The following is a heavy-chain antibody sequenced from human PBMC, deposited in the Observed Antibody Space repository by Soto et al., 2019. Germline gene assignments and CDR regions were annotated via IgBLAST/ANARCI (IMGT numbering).Heavy chain of an antibody. V-gene: IGHV1-69*13. J-gene: IGHJ4*02. CDR1: GGTFSSYA. CDR3: ASSVAGTSFDY. CDR2: IIPIFGTA. D-gene: IGHD6-19*01. Sequence: ASVKVSCKASGGTFSSYAISWVRQAPGQGLEWMGGIIPIFGTANYAQKFQGRVTITADESTSTAYMELSSLRSEDTAVYYCASSVAGTSFDYWGQGTLVTVSS.